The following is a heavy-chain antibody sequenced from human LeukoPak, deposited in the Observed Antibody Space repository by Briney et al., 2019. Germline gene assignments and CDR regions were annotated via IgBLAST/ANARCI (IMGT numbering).Heavy chain of an antibody. V-gene: IGHV3-48*03. CDR3: ARAFGSGSYSF. CDR2: ISSSGSTK. J-gene: IGHJ4*02. Sequence: GGSLRLSCAASRFTFSSYEMNWVRQAPGKGLEWVSYISSSGSTKYYADSVKDRITISRDNAKKSMYLQMNSLGAEDTAVYYCARAFGSGSYSFWGQGTLVSVSS. CDR1: RFTFSSYE. D-gene: IGHD3-10*01.